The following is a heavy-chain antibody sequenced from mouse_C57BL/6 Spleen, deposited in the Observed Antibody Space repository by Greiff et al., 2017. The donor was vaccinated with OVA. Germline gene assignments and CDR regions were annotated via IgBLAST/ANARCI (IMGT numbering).Heavy chain of an antibody. CDR3: AKSRAIGSNYYFAY. V-gene: IGHV1-81*01. CDR2: IYPRSGNT. Sequence: VQLQQSGAELARPGASVKLSCKASGYTFTSYGISWVKQRTGQGLEWIGEIYPRSGNTYYNEKLKGKATLTADKSSSTASMELRILTSEDSAVYFSAKSRAIGSNYYFAYWRQGTTLTVSS. D-gene: IGHD1-1*01. J-gene: IGHJ2*01. CDR1: GYTFTSYG.